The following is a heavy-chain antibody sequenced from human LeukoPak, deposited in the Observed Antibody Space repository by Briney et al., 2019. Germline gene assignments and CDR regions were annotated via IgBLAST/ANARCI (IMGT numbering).Heavy chain of an antibody. Sequence: SETLSLTCAVYGGSFSGYYWSWIRQPPGKGLEWIGEINHSGSTNYNPSLKSRVTISVDTSKNQFSLKLSSVTAADTAVYYCARGQAAFVTYYDSWSGYSPFDPWGQGTLVTVSS. CDR3: ARGQAAFVTYYDSWSGYSPFDP. CDR2: INHSGST. CDR1: GGSFSGYY. V-gene: IGHV4-34*01. D-gene: IGHD3-3*01. J-gene: IGHJ5*02.